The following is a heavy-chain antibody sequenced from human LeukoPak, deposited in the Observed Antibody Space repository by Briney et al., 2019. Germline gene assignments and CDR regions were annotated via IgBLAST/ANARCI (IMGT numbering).Heavy chain of an antibody. V-gene: IGHV4-61*02. Sequence: SQTLSLTCTVSGGSISSGSYYWSWLRQPAGRGLEWIGRIYTNGSTDYNPSLESRAIISVDTSKNQFSLELTSVTAADTAVYYCARVLGSSWYYFDYWGQGTLVTVSS. CDR1: GGSISSGSYY. CDR2: IYTNGST. CDR3: ARVLGSSWYYFDY. J-gene: IGHJ4*02. D-gene: IGHD6-13*01.